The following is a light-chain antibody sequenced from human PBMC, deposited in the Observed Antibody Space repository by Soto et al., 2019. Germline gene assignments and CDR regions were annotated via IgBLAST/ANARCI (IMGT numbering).Light chain of an antibody. CDR3: QQYNRWPLT. CDR1: QNIHDK. Sequence: EIVMTQSPATLSVSPGERVSLSCRASQNIHDKLAWYQQKPGQTPRLLIYDASTRATGISGSFSGSGSGTEFTLTISSLQSEDFAVYYCQQYNRWPLTFGGGTKGDI. J-gene: IGKJ4*01. CDR2: DAS. V-gene: IGKV3-15*01.